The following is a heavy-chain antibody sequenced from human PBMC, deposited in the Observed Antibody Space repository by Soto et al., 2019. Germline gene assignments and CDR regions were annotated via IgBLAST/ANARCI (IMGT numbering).Heavy chain of an antibody. V-gene: IGHV1-2*04. CDR1: GYSFTDYK. Sequence: GASVKVSCTTSGYSFTDYKLHWVRQAPGQGLEWMGWVDPNGGGSNSAQKFQGSVTMTWDTSITTAYLDLTRLTTNDTATYFCATWVDYGDFEGFDFWGQGTLVTVSS. D-gene: IGHD4-17*01. CDR3: ATWVDYGDFEGFDF. CDR2: VDPNGGGS. J-gene: IGHJ4*02.